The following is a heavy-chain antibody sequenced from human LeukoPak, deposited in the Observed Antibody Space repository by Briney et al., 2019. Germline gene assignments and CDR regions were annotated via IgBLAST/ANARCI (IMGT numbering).Heavy chain of an antibody. CDR2: IKQDGSEK. CDR3: ARDRVLLWFGEKKGMDV. V-gene: IGHV3-7*01. Sequence: PGGSLRLSCAASGFTFSSYWMSWVRQAPGKGLEWVANIKQDGSEKYYVDSVKGRFTIPRDNAKNSLYLQMNSLRAEDTAVYYCARDRVLLWFGEKKGMDVWGQGTTVTVSS. CDR1: GFTFSSYW. J-gene: IGHJ6*02. D-gene: IGHD3-10*01.